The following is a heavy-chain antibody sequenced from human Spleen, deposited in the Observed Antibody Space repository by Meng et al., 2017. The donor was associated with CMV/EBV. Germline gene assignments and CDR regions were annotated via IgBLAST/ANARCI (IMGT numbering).Heavy chain of an antibody. D-gene: IGHD4-11*01. CDR3: ARDMTTVRGERVNWFDP. CDR1: YTFTSNY. J-gene: IGHJ5*02. V-gene: IGHV1-46*01. Sequence: YTFTSNYLHWVRLAPGQGLEWMGIIKPIDGSTSYAQKFQGRVTMTRDTSTSTVYMELSSLKSEDTAVYYCARDMTTVRGERVNWFDPWGQGTLVTVSS. CDR2: IKPIDGST.